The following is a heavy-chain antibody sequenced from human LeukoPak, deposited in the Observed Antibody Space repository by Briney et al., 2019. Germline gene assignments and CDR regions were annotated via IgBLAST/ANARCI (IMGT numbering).Heavy chain of an antibody. Sequence: SETLSLTCTVSGVSITTYYWSCIRQPAGKGLEWIGRIYTSGSTNYNPSLKSRVTISVDTSKNQFSLKLSSVTAADTAVYYCARDSSSYNYWGQGTLVTVSS. CDR2: IYTSGST. CDR1: GVSITTYY. J-gene: IGHJ4*02. CDR3: ARDSSSYNY. V-gene: IGHV4-4*07. D-gene: IGHD6-6*01.